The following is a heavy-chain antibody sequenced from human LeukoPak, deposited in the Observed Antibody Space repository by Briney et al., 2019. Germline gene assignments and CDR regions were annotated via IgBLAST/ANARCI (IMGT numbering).Heavy chain of an antibody. D-gene: IGHD6-19*01. V-gene: IGHV4-39*01. CDR2: IYYSGST. CDR1: GGSISSGSYY. Sequence: SETLSLTRTVSGGSISSGSYYWGWIRQPPGKGLEWIGSIYYSGSTYYNPSLKSRVTISVDASKNQFSLKLSSVTAADTAVYYCASGPQLQKYSSGTNWFDPWGQGTLVTVSS. CDR3: ASGPQLQKYSSGTNWFDP. J-gene: IGHJ5*02.